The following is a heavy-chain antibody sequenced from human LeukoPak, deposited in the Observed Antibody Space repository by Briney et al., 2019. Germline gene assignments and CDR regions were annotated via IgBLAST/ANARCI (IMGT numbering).Heavy chain of an antibody. Sequence: GGSLRLSCAASGFTFSCYSMNWVRQAPGKGLEWVSSISSSSSYIYYADSVKGRFTISRDNAKNSLYLQMNSLRAEDTAVYYCARDVWDVGYYWGQGTLVTVSS. V-gene: IGHV3-21*01. J-gene: IGHJ4*02. D-gene: IGHD1-26*01. CDR3: ARDVWDVGYY. CDR1: GFTFSCYS. CDR2: ISSSSSYI.